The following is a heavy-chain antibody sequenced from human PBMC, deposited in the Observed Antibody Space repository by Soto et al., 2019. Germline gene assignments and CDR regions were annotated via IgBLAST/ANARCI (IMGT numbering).Heavy chain of an antibody. Sequence: PGGSLRLSCAASGFTFDDYAMHWVRQAPGKGLEWVSGISWNSGSIGYADSVKGRFTISRDNAKNSLYLQMNSLRAEDTALYYCAKDMGLETPTYFDYWGQGTLVTVSS. CDR1: GFTFDDYA. CDR2: ISWNSGSI. CDR3: AKDMGLETPTYFDY. J-gene: IGHJ4*02. D-gene: IGHD3-16*01. V-gene: IGHV3-9*01.